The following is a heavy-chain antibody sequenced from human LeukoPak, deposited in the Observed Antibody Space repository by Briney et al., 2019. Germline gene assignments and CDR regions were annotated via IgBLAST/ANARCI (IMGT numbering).Heavy chain of an antibody. CDR2: INPNSGGT. CDR3: ARGADSSSWYFNWFDP. V-gene: IGHV1-2*02. CDR1: GYTFTGYY. D-gene: IGHD6-13*01. J-gene: IGHJ5*02. Sequence: ASVKVSCKASGYTFTGYYMHWVRQAPGQGLEWMGWINPNSGGTNYAQKFQGRVTMTRDTSISTAYMELSRLRSDDTAVYYCARGADSSSWYFNWFDPWGQGTLVTVSS.